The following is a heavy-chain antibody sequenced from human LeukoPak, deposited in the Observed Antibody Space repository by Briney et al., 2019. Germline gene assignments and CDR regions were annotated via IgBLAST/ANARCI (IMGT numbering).Heavy chain of an antibody. J-gene: IGHJ4*02. CDR2: IYYSGSA. CDR1: GGSISSSSYY. V-gene: IGHV4-39*01. D-gene: IGHD2-15*01. Sequence: SETLSLTCTVSGGSISSSSYYWGWLRPPPGKGLEYLGNIYYSGSANYNPSLKSRVTISVDTSKNHFSLNLSSVTAADTAVYYCARHESIVVVVAARGFDYWGRGILVTVSS. CDR3: ARHESIVVVVAARGFDY.